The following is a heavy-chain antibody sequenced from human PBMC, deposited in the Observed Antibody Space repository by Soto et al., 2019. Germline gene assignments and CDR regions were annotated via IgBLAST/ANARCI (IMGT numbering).Heavy chain of an antibody. CDR2: IIPIFGTA. Sequence: SVKVSCKASGGTFSGYAISWVRQAPGQGLEWMGGIIPIFGTANYAQKFQGRVTITADESTSTAYMELSSLRSEDTAVYYCATLGGKPGYLTGTNRGGNWGQGTLVTVSS. CDR3: ATLGGKPGYLTGTNRGGN. D-gene: IGHD1-20*01. V-gene: IGHV1-69*13. CDR1: GGTFSGYA. J-gene: IGHJ4*02.